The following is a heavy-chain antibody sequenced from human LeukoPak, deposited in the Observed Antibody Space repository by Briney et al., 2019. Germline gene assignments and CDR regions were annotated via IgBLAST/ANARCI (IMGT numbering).Heavy chain of an antibody. CDR1: GGSFSGYY. CDR2: INHSGST. V-gene: IGHV4-34*01. Sequence: SETLSLTCAVYGGSFSGYYWSWIRQPPGKGLEWIGEINHSGSTNYNPSLKSRVTISVDTSKNQFSLKLSFVTAADTAVYYCARHDRKYYDSSGLGYYFDYWGQGTLVTVSS. CDR3: ARHDRKYYDSSGLGYYFDY. J-gene: IGHJ4*02. D-gene: IGHD3-22*01.